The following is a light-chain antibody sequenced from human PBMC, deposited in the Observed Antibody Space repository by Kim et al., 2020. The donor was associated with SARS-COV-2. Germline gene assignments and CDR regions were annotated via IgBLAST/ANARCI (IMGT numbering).Light chain of an antibody. CDR1: QSVSIS. Sequence: EIVLTQSPALLSLSPGKRATLSCRASQSVSISLAWYQQKPGQAPRLLIYGAFNRATGIPARFSGSGSETDFTLTISSLEPEDFAVYYCQQRSDWPWTFGQGTKVEIK. CDR2: GAF. J-gene: IGKJ1*01. V-gene: IGKV3-11*01. CDR3: QQRSDWPWT.